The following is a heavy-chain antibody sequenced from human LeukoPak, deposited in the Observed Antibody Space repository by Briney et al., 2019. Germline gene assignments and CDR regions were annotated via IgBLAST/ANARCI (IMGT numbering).Heavy chain of an antibody. V-gene: IGHV3-7*01. Sequence: GGSLRLSCAASGFTFSSYWRSWVRQAPGKGLEWVANIKQDGSEKYYVDSVKGRFTISRDNAKNSLYLQMNSLRAEDTAVYYCARDRQQLADYWGQGTLVTVSS. J-gene: IGHJ4*02. CDR1: GFTFSSYW. CDR2: IKQDGSEK. D-gene: IGHD6-13*01. CDR3: ARDRQQLADY.